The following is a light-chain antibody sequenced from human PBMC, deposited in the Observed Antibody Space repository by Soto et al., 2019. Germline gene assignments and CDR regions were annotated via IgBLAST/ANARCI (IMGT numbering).Light chain of an antibody. CDR1: QSISGTF. J-gene: IGKJ1*01. CDR2: GAS. V-gene: IGKV3-20*01. Sequence: EIVLTQSPGTLSLSPGERATLSCRASQSISGTFLAWYQHKPGQAPRVLIYGASRRATGIPDRFSGSGSGTDFTLTISRLEPEDFALYYCQQYVSGGTFGQGTKVEMK. CDR3: QQYVSGGT.